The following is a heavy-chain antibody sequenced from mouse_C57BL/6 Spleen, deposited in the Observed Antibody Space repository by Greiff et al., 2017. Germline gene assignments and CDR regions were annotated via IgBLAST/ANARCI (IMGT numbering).Heavy chain of an antibody. CDR3: ARSYGSTYWYFDG. CDR2: IDPANGNT. D-gene: IGHD1-1*01. V-gene: IGHV14-3*01. Sequence: EVQLQQSVAELVRPGASVKLSCTASGFNIKNTYMHWVKQRPEQGLEWIGRIDPANGNTKYAPKFQGKATITADTSSNTAYLQLSSLTSEDTASYCCARSYGSTYWYFDGWGTGTTVTVSP. CDR1: GFNIKNTY. J-gene: IGHJ1*03.